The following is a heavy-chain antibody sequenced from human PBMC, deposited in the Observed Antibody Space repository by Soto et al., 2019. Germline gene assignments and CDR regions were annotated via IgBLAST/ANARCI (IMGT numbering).Heavy chain of an antibody. CDR1: GDSVSSNSAA. V-gene: IGHV6-1*01. Sequence: PSQTLSLTCAISGDSVSSNSAAWNWIRQSPPRGLEWLGRTYYRSKWYNDYAVSVKSRITINPDTSENQFSLQLNSVTPEDTAVYYCARDRGYSGYDNVPYYYMDVWGKGTTVTVSS. J-gene: IGHJ6*03. CDR2: TYYRSKWYN. CDR3: ARDRGYSGYDNVPYYYMDV. D-gene: IGHD5-12*01.